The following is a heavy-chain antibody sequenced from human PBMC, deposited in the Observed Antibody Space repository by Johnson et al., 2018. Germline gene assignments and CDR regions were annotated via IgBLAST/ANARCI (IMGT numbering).Heavy chain of an antibody. J-gene: IGHJ3*02. CDR3: ARDNIAVATYAFDI. V-gene: IGHV1-69*06. D-gene: IGHD6-19*01. Sequence: QVQLVESGAEVKKPGSSVKVSCKASGGTFSSYTISWVLQAPGQGLEWMGGIIPIFGTANYAQKFQGRVTMTRDTSTTTVYMELSSLQFEDTAVYYCARDNIAVATYAFDIWGQGTMVTVSS. CDR2: IIPIFGTA. CDR1: GGTFSSYT.